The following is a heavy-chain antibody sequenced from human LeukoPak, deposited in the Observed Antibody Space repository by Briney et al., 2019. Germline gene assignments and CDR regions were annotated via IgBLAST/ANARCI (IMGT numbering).Heavy chain of an antibody. J-gene: IGHJ4*02. Sequence: GGSLRLSCVASGFTFSNYAMGWVRQAPGKGLEWVSAISGSGDSTYYADSVKGRFTISRDNSKNTLYLQMNSLRVEDTAVYYCARDQDVAAAGTWGSIDYWGQGTLVTVSS. D-gene: IGHD6-13*01. V-gene: IGHV3-23*01. CDR2: ISGSGDST. CDR3: ARDQDVAAAGTWGSIDY. CDR1: GFTFSNYA.